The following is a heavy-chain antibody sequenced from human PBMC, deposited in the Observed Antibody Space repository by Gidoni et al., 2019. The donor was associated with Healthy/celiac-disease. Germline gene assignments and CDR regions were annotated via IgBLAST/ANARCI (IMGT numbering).Heavy chain of an antibody. CDR1: GFTFSSYA. D-gene: IGHD2-2*03. CDR2: ISGSGGST. Sequence: EVQLLESGGGLVQPGGSLRLSCAASGFTFSSYAMSWVRQAPGKGLEWVSAISGSGGSTYYADSVKGRFTISRDNSKNTLYLQMNSLRAEDTAVYYCSRHNGYCSSTSCEYPEYYYYYGMDVWGQGTTVTVSS. V-gene: IGHV3-23*01. CDR3: SRHNGYCSSTSCEYPEYYYYYGMDV. J-gene: IGHJ6*02.